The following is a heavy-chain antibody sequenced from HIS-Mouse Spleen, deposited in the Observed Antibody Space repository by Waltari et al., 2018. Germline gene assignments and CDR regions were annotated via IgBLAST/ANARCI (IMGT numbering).Heavy chain of an antibody. CDR2: ISYDGSNK. CDR3: ARGGIAARPKAFDI. J-gene: IGHJ3*02. V-gene: IGHV3-30*04. CDR1: GCNFSRYA. D-gene: IGHD6-6*01. Sequence: QVQLVESGGGVVQPGRSLRLSCAASGCNFSRYAMHWVRQAPGKGLEWVAVISYDGSNKYYADSVKGRFTISRDNSKNTLYLQMNSLRAEDTAVYYCARGGIAARPKAFDIWGQGTMVTVSS.